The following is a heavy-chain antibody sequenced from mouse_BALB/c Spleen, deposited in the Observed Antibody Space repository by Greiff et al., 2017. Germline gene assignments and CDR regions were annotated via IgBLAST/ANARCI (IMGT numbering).Heavy chain of an antibody. Sequence: VQLQQSGAELAKPGASVKMSCKASGYTFTSYWMHWVKQRPGQGLEWIGYINPSTGYTEYNQKFKDKATLTADKSSSTAYMQLSSLTSEDSAVYYCARLIRWYFDVWGAGTTVTVSS. CDR2: INPSTGYT. CDR3: ARLIRWYFDV. J-gene: IGHJ1*01. D-gene: IGHD1-1*01. CDR1: GYTFTSYW. V-gene: IGHV1-7*01.